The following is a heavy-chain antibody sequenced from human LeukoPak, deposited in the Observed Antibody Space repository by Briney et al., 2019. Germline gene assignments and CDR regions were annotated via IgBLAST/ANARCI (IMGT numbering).Heavy chain of an antibody. CDR1: TFTFSNYW. V-gene: IGHV3-74*01. CDR2: INIDGRSI. J-gene: IGHJ4*02. CDR3: ARVPATGTAFDD. Sequence: GGSLRLSCAASTFTFSNYWMHWVRQAPGKGLVWVSRINIDGRSISYADSVKGRFTISRDNAKNTLYLQMNSLRAEDTAVYYCARVPATGTAFDDWGQGTLVTVSS. D-gene: IGHD6-13*01.